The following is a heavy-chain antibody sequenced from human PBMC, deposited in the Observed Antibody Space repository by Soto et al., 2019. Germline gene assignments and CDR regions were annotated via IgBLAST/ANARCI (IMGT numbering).Heavy chain of an antibody. CDR2: ISYDGSNK. D-gene: IGHD1-26*01. Sequence: XGSRRLSCAAAGVTFSSYAMHWVRQAPGKGLEWVAVISYDGSNKYYADSVKGRFTISRDNSKNTLYLQMNSLRAEDTAVYYCARSDSGSYSHWGQGTLVTVSS. CDR1: GVTFSSYA. CDR3: ARSDSGSYSH. V-gene: IGHV3-30-3*01. J-gene: IGHJ4*02.